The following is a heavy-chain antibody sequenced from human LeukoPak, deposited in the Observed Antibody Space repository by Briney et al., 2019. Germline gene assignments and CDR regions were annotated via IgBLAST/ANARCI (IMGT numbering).Heavy chain of an antibody. D-gene: IGHD6-19*01. CDR2: ISSSSSYI. J-gene: IGHJ4*02. CDR3: ARYTSGRFDY. Sequence: GGSLRLSCAASGFNFDNYNMNWVRQAQGKGLEWVSSISSSSSYIYDADSVKGRFTISRDNAKNSLYLQMNSLRAEDTAVYSCARYTSGRFDYWGQGTLVTVSS. V-gene: IGHV3-21*01. CDR1: GFNFDNYN.